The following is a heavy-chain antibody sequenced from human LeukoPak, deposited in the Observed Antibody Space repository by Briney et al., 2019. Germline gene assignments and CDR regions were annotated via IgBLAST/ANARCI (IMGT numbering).Heavy chain of an antibody. D-gene: IGHD3-22*01. V-gene: IGHV3-33*08. Sequence: GGSLRLSCAASALTFSIHDMNWVRQAPGKGLEWVAVIWYYGSNKYYADSVKGRFTISRDNSENTVYLQMNSLRAEDTALYYCARAYYYDSSDYYPLDYWGQGTLVTVSS. CDR3: ARAYYYDSSDYYPLDY. CDR1: ALTFSIHD. CDR2: IWYYGSNK. J-gene: IGHJ4*02.